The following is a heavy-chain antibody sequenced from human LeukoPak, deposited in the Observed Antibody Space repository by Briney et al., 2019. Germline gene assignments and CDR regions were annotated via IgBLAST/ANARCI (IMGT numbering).Heavy chain of an antibody. CDR3: ARGLLSSSTGFDP. CDR2: IYSGGST. J-gene: IGHJ5*02. Sequence: GGSLRLSCAASGLTVSSNYMSWVRQAPGKGLEWVSVIYSGGSTYYADSVKGRFTISRDNSKNTLYLQMNSLRAEDTAVYHCARGLLSSSTGFDPWGQGTLVTVSS. CDR1: GLTVSSNY. V-gene: IGHV3-66*01. D-gene: IGHD2-2*01.